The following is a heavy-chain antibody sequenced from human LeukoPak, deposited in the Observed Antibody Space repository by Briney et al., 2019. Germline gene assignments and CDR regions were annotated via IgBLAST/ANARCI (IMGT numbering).Heavy chain of an antibody. CDR3: ARGDEWSSVFFDY. D-gene: IGHD3-3*01. J-gene: IGHJ4*02. CDR2: IYYSGST. V-gene: IGHV4-59*01. CDR1: GDSISSYY. Sequence: SETLSLTCTVSGDSISSYYWSWIRQPPGKGLEWIGYIYYSGSTNYNPSLKSRVTISVDTSKNQFSLKLSSVTAADTAVYYCARGDEWSSVFFDYWGQGTLVTVSS.